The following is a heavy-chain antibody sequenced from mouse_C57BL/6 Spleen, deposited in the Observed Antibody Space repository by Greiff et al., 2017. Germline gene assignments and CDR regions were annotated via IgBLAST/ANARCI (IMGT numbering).Heavy chain of an antibody. CDR1: GYTFTSYW. CDR3: ASSRCGFDY. V-gene: IGHV1-69*01. J-gene: IGHJ2*01. CDR2: IDPSDSYT. Sequence: QVQLKQPGAELVMPGASVKLSCKASGYTFTSYWMHWVKQRPGQGLEWIGEIDPSDSYTNYNQKFKGKATLTVDKSSSTANMQLSSLTAEDSAVYYCASSRCGFDYWGQGTTLTVSS.